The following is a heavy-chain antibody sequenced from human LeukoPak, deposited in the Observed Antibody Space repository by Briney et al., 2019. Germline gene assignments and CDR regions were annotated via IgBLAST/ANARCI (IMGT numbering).Heavy chain of an antibody. J-gene: IGHJ4*02. V-gene: IGHV4-59*01. CDR3: ARDGLWFGESYPDY. CDR2: LYYTGST. D-gene: IGHD3-10*01. Sequence: SETLSLTCTVSDGSISNYYWSWIRQSPGKGLEWIGYLYYTGSTNYNPSLKSRVTISLDMSKNQISLKVRSVTAADTAVYYCARDGLWFGESYPDYWGQGTLVTVSS. CDR1: DGSISNYY.